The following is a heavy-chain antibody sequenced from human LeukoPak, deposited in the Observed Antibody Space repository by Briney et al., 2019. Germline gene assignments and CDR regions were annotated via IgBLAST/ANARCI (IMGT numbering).Heavy chain of an antibody. D-gene: IGHD3-9*01. CDR2: IYYTGST. V-gene: IGHV4-39*01. CDR1: GDSVSDTFYY. CDR3: ARLSKGRFFDYVFDF. Sequence: SETLSLTCTVSGDSVSDTFYYWGWIRQPPVQGLQWIGNIYYTGSTYYNPSLRSRVTMSVDTSKNQFSLKMSSVTAADTAVYYCARLSKGRFFDYVFDFWGQGTLLTVSS. J-gene: IGHJ4*02.